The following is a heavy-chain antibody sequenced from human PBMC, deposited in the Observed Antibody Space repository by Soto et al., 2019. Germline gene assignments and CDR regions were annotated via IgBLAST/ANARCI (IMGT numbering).Heavy chain of an antibody. CDR1: GFTFSSYS. CDR2: ISSSSSTI. J-gene: IGHJ4*02. Sequence: EVQLVESGGGLVQPGGSLRLSCAASGFTFSSYSMNWVRQAPGKGLEWVSYISSSSSTIYYADSVKGRFTISRDNAKNSLDLQVNSLRAEDTAVYYCARVSWFGELLYDYWGQGTLVTVS. V-gene: IGHV3-48*01. D-gene: IGHD3-10*01. CDR3: ARVSWFGELLYDY.